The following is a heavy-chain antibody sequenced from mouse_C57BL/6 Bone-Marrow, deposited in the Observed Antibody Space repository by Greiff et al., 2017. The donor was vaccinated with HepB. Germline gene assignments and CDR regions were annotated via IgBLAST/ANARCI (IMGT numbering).Heavy chain of an antibody. CDR2: IDPENGDT. D-gene: IGHD1-1*01. CDR1: GFNIKDDY. CDR3: TRYYYGSSYVDWYFDV. V-gene: IGHV14-4*01. Sequence: EVQLQQSGAELVRPGASVKLSCTASGFNIKDDYMHWVKQRPEQGLEWIGWIDPENGDTEYASKFQGKATITADTSSNTAYLQRSSLTSEDTAVYYCTRYYYGSSYVDWYFDVWGTGTTVTVSS. J-gene: IGHJ1*03.